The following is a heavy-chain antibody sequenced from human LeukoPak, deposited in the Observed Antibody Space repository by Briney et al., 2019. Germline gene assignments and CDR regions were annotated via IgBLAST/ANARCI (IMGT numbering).Heavy chain of an antibody. V-gene: IGHV3-21*01. Sequence: PGGSLRLSCAASGFTFSSYSMNWVRQAPGKGLEWVSSISSSSSYIYYADSVKGRFTISRDNAKNSLYLQMNSLRAEDTAVYYCARAPISSWYNWFDLWGQGTLVTVSS. J-gene: IGHJ5*02. CDR2: ISSSSSYI. CDR3: ARAPISSWYNWFDL. CDR1: GFTFSSYS. D-gene: IGHD6-13*01.